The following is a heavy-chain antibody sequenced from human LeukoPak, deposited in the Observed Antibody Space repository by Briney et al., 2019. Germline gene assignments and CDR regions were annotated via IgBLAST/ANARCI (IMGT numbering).Heavy chain of an antibody. Sequence: TSETLSLTCTVSGGTISSSSYYWGWIRQPPGKGLEWIGSIYYSGSTYYNPSLKSRVTISVDTSKNQFSLKLSSVTAADTHVYYCARRDCSSTSCYALLGGESHNWFDPWGQGTLVTVSS. CDR2: IYYSGST. D-gene: IGHD2-2*01. CDR3: ARRDCSSTSCYALLGGESHNWFDP. V-gene: IGHV4-39*01. J-gene: IGHJ5*02. CDR1: GGTISSSSYY.